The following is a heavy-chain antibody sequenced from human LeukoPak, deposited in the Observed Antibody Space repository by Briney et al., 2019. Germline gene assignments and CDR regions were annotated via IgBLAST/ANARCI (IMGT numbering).Heavy chain of an antibody. CDR2: FDPEDGET. CDR3: ATTPMGGSGNRYYYYGMDV. D-gene: IGHD3-10*01. Sequence: GASVKVPCKVSGYTLTELSMHWVRQAPGKGLEWMGGFDPEDGETIYAQKFQGRVTMTEDTSTDTAYMELSSLRSEDTAVYYCATTPMGGSGNRYYYYGMDVWGQGTTVTVSS. J-gene: IGHJ6*02. V-gene: IGHV1-24*01. CDR1: GYTLTELS.